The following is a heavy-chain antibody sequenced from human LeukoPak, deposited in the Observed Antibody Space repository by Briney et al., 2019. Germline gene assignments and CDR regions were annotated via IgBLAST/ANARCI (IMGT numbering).Heavy chain of an antibody. V-gene: IGHV4-59*12. D-gene: IGHD2-2*01. CDR1: GDSITSYF. Sequence: SETLSLTCTVSGDSITSYFWSWIRQPPGKGLEWVGYIFYSGITNYNPSLKSRVTISVDTSKNQFSLKLSSVTAADTAVYYCARRDIVVVPADKGKRHFDYWGQGTLVTVSS. CDR3: ARRDIVVVPADKGKRHFDY. J-gene: IGHJ4*02. CDR2: IFYSGIT.